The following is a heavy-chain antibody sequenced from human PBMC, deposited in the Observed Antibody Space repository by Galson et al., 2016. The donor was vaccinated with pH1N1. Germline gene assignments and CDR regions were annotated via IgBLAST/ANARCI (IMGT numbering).Heavy chain of an antibody. Sequence: SVKVSCKASGGTFSFYAISWVRQAPGQGLEWMGRIIPVFGKVDYAQKFQDRVTFSADESTKTAYMELSSLRSEDTAVYFCAREYSLGELGDWFDSWGQGTLVNVSS. CDR2: IIPVFGKV. V-gene: IGHV1-69*13. D-gene: IGHD1-26*01. J-gene: IGHJ5*01. CDR1: GGTFSFYA. CDR3: AREYSLGELGDWFDS.